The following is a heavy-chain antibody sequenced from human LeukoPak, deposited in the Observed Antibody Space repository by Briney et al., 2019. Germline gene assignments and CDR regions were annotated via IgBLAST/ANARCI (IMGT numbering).Heavy chain of an antibody. D-gene: IGHD2-15*01. J-gene: IGHJ4*02. CDR1: GNYW. Sequence: GGSLRLSCAASGNYWMHWVRQAPGKGLVWVSHINSDGSWTSYADSVKGRFTISRDNSKNTVYLQMNSLRAEDTAVYYCAREGIRSGGTWTFDYWGQGTLVTVSS. CDR3: AREGIRSGGTWTFDY. CDR2: INSDGSWT. V-gene: IGHV3-74*01.